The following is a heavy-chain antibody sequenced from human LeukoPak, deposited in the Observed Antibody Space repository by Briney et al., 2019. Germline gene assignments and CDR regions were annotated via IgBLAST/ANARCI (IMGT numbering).Heavy chain of an antibody. CDR1: GYTFTSYG. V-gene: IGHV1-18*01. D-gene: IGHD1-26*01. J-gene: IGHJ4*02. Sequence: ASVKVSCKASGYTFTSYGISWVRQAPGQGLEWMGWISAYYGNTNYAQKLQGRVTMTTDTSTSTAYMELRSLRSDDTAVYYCARNTRTRYSGSYGDKDYWGQGTLVTVSS. CDR3: ARNTRTRYSGSYGDKDY. CDR2: ISAYYGNT.